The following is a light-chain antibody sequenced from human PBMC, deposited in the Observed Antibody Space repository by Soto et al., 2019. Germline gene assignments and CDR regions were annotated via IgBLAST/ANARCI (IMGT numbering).Light chain of an antibody. CDR2: EVS. J-gene: IGLJ1*01. Sequence: QSALTQPASVSGSPGQSITISCTGTNSDVSGYSYVSWYQQHPGKAPKLMIYEVSNRPSGVSTRFSGSKSGNTASLTISGLQAEDEADYYCSSYTSSSTRVFGTGTKVTV. V-gene: IGLV2-14*01. CDR1: NSDVSGYSY. CDR3: SSYTSSSTRV.